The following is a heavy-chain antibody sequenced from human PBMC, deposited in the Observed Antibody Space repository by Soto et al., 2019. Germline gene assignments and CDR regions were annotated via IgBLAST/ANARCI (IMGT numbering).Heavy chain of an antibody. D-gene: IGHD2-15*01. CDR2: TSNDGVNK. V-gene: IGHV3-30*03. CDR1: GFTFSTYG. Sequence: LRLSCAASGFTFSTYGMHWVRQAPGKGLEWVAVTSNDGVNKYYANSVKGRFTISRDKNTLYLQMNSLRAEDTAVYYCARRQWSYFDSWGQGTLVTVSS. J-gene: IGHJ4*02. CDR3: ARRQWSYFDS.